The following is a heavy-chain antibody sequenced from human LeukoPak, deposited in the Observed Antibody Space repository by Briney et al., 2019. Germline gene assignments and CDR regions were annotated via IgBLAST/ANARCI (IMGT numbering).Heavy chain of an antibody. CDR1: GFTFRXYX. J-gene: IGHJ4*02. Sequence: CAASGFTFRXYXXSWVXQAAGKXXXXXSCISDDRNWIYNADAVEGRFTISRDNAKNSLYLQMNSLRAEDTAVYYCANHLACGRTSCPPFDYWGQGTLVTVSS. CDR3: ANHLACGRTSCPPFDY. CDR2: ISDDRNWI. D-gene: IGHD2-2*01. V-gene: IGHV3-21*01.